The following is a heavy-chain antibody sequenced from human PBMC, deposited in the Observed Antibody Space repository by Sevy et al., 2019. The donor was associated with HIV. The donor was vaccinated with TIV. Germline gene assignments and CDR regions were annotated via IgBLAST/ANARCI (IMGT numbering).Heavy chain of an antibody. J-gene: IGHJ6*02. Sequence: GGSLRLSCAASGFTFSSAWMSWVRQAPGKGLEWVGRIKSKTDGGTIDYAAPVKGRFNISREDSKNTVYLQMNSLKTEDKAVYYCITDPGYSGYDEEVINYYYYGMDVWGQGTTVTVSS. CDR1: GFTFSSAW. CDR3: ITDPGYSGYDEEVINYYYYGMDV. D-gene: IGHD5-12*01. CDR2: IKSKTDGGTI. V-gene: IGHV3-15*01.